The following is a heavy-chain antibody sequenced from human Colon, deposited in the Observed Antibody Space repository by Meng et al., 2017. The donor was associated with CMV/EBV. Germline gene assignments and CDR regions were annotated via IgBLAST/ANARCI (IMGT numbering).Heavy chain of an antibody. CDR2: IYSGGST. J-gene: IGHJ3*02. CDR3: ARVGTGGRAFDI. CDR1: GFTVSSNY. Sequence: GGSLRLSCAASGFTVSSNYMSWVRQAPGRGQEWVSLIYSGGSTYYADSVKGRFTISRDNSKNTLYLQMNSLRAEDTAVYYCARVGTGGRAFDIWGQGTMVTVSS. V-gene: IGHV3-53*01. D-gene: IGHD5-18*01.